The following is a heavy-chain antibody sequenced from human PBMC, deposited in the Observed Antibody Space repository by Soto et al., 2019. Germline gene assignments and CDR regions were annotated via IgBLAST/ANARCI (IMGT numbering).Heavy chain of an antibody. D-gene: IGHD1-20*01. V-gene: IGHV3-21*01. CDR3: ARDNFNWNDEGGPGY. Sequence: NPWGSLKLSCAASGFTFRSYIMNWVRQAPGKGLEWVSSISSSSSYIYYADSVKGRFTISRDNAKNSLYLQMNSLRAEDTAVYYCARDNFNWNDEGGPGYWGQGTLVTVSS. CDR1: GFTFRSYI. CDR2: ISSSSSYI. J-gene: IGHJ4*02.